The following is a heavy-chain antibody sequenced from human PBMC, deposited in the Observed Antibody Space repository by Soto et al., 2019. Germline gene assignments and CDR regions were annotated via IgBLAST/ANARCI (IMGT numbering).Heavy chain of an antibody. CDR2: IIPIFGTA. CDR3: ARNGYCSGGSCYLDY. CDR1: GGTFSSYA. J-gene: IGHJ4*02. D-gene: IGHD2-15*01. Sequence: SVKVSCKASGGTFSSYAISWVRQAPGQGLEWMGGIIPIFGTANYAQKFQGRVTITADESTSTAYMELSSLRSEDTAVYYCARNGYCSGGSCYLDYWGQGTLVTVSS. V-gene: IGHV1-69*13.